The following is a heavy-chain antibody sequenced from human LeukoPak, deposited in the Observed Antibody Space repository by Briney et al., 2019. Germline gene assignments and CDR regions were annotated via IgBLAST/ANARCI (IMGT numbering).Heavy chain of an antibody. J-gene: IGHJ5*02. CDR2: IYNGGST. CDR3: ARDLGQYYDTSDNWFDP. D-gene: IGHD3-22*01. CDR1: GFTVSSNY. Sequence: GGSLRLSCAASGFTVSSNYMSWVRQAPGKGLQWVSVIYNGGSTYAADSVKGRFTISRDNAKNTLNLQMNSLRAEDTAVYYCARDLGQYYDTSDNWFDPWGQGTLVTVSS. V-gene: IGHV3-66*01.